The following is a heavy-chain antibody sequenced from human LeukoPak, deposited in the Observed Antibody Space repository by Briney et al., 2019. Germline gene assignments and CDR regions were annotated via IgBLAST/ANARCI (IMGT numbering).Heavy chain of an antibody. CDR1: GGSISSYY. CDR3: ASFITIFGVVRD. J-gene: IGHJ4*02. CDR2: IYYSGST. D-gene: IGHD3-3*01. V-gene: IGHV4-59*01. Sequence: SETLSLTCTASGGSISSYYWSWIRQPPGKGLEWIGYIYYSGSTNYNPSLKSRVTISVDTSKNQFSLKLSSVTAADTAVYYCASFITIFGVVRDWGQGTLVTVSS.